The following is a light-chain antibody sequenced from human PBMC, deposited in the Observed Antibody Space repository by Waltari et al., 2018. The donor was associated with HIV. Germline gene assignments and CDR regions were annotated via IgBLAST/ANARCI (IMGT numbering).Light chain of an antibody. V-gene: IGKV3-15*01. CDR2: AAS. Sequence: DIVMRQSPATLSVSLGKSATLSCRASPSVGVNLAWYQQRPGQTPRLLIYAASTRATGIPPRFSGSASGTNFALTISSLQSEDVGFYYCQQYHDWPWFTFGQGTKLEIK. CDR3: QQYHDWPWFT. CDR1: PSVGVN. J-gene: IGKJ2*01.